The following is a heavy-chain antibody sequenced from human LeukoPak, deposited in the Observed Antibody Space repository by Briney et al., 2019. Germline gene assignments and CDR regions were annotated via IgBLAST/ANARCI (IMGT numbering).Heavy chain of an antibody. CDR1: GGTFSIYA. CDR2: INPIFGTA. V-gene: IGHV1-69*13. J-gene: IGHJ4*02. D-gene: IGHD7-27*01. CDR3: ARGVSNWGSSEYFDY. Sequence: SVKVSCKASGGTFSIYAISWVRQAPGQGLEWMGGINPIFGTANYAQKFQGRVTITADESTSTAYMELSSLRSEDTAVYYCARGVSNWGSSEYFDYWGQGTLVTVSS.